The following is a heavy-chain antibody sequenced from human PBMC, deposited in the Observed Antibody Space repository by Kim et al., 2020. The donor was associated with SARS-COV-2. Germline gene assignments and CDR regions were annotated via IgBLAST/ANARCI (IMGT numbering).Heavy chain of an antibody. Sequence: YFASAVKGRFTISRDNAKNSLYLQMNSLRAEDAAVYYCARGGSSPTFDYWGQGTLVTVSS. J-gene: IGHJ4*02. CDR3: ARGGSSPTFDY. D-gene: IGHD6-6*01. V-gene: IGHV3-11*01.